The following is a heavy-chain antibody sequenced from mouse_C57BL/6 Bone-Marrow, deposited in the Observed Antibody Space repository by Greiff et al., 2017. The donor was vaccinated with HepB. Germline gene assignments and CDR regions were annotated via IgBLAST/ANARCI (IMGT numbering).Heavy chain of an antibody. V-gene: IGHV2-2*01. Sequence: VQLQQSGPGLVQPSQSLSITCTVSGFSLTSYGVHWVRQSPGKGLEWLGVIWSGGSTDYNASFISRQSISKDNSKCQVFFKMNSLQADDTAIYYCARRGFYYEYGGLYWYFDVWGTGTTVTVSS. D-gene: IGHD2-4*01. J-gene: IGHJ1*03. CDR1: GFSLTSYG. CDR3: ARRGFYYEYGGLYWYFDV. CDR2: IWSGGST.